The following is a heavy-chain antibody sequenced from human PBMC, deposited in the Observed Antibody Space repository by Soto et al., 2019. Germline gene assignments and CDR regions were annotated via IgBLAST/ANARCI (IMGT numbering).Heavy chain of an antibody. V-gene: IGHV6-1*01. Sequence: SQTLSLTCAISGDSVSSNTAAWNWIRSSPSRGLEWLGRTYYRSNWRHDYAVSVKSRITVNPDTSKNHFSLQLNSVTPDDTAVYSCARGVASSGFDLCGQGTLVTVSS. CDR3: ARGVASSGFDL. CDR2: TYYRSNWRH. D-gene: IGHD6-19*01. J-gene: IGHJ4*02. CDR1: GDSVSSNTAA.